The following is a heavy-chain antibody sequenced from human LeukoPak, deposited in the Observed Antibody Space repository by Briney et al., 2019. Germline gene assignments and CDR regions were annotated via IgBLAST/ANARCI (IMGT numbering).Heavy chain of an antibody. J-gene: IGHJ5*02. CDR1: GFTFSSYG. V-gene: IGHV3-33*01. D-gene: IGHD6-25*01. CDR3: ARDPSAATNWFDP. Sequence: GRSLRLSCAASGFTFSSYGMHWVRQAPGKGLEWVAVIWYDGSNKYYADSVKGRFTISRDNSKNTLYLQMNSLRAEDTAGYYCARDPSAATNWFDPWGEGTLVTVP. CDR2: IWYDGSNK.